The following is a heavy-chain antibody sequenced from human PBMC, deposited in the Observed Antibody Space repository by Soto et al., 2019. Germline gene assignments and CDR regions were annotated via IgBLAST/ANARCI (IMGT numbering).Heavy chain of an antibody. Sequence: QVQLQESGPGLVKPSETLSLTCTVSGGTISRYYWGWIRQPPGKGLEWIGYMYNTGSTVYNPSFKSRVTISEDTSKNQFSLKLNSVTAADTAVYYCARDLWGYCGTDCYPLDVWGQGTTVTVSS. D-gene: IGHD2-21*02. V-gene: IGHV4-59*01. CDR1: GGTISRYY. CDR2: MYNTGST. J-gene: IGHJ6*02. CDR3: ARDLWGYCGTDCYPLDV.